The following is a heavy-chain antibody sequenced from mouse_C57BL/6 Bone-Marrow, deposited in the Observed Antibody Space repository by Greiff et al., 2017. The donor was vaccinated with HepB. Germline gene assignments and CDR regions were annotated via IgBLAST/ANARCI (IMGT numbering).Heavy chain of an antibody. Sequence: QVQLQQPGAELVMPGASVKLSCKASGYTFTSYWMHWVKQRPGQGLEWIGEIDPSDSYTNYNQKFKGKSTLTVDKSSSTAYMQLSSLTSEDSAVYYCVLTAQATWAYAMDYWGQGTSVTVSS. CDR2: IDPSDSYT. D-gene: IGHD3-2*02. CDR3: VLTAQATWAYAMDY. J-gene: IGHJ4*01. V-gene: IGHV1-69*01. CDR1: GYTFTSYW.